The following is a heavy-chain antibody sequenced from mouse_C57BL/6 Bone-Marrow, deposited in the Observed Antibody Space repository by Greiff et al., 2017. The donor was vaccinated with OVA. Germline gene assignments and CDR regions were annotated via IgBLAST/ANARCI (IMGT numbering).Heavy chain of an antibody. CDR2: IRSKSSNYAT. V-gene: IGHV10-3*01. CDR1: GFTFNTYA. CDR3: VRDLGIYYDYDGYYAMDY. Sequence: EVMLVESGGGLVQPKGSLKLSCAASGFTFNTYAMHWVRQAPGKGLEWVARIRSKSSNYATYYADSVKDRFTISRDDSQSMLYLQMNNLKTEDTAMYYCVRDLGIYYDYDGYYAMDYWGQGTSVTVSS. D-gene: IGHD2-4*01. J-gene: IGHJ4*01.